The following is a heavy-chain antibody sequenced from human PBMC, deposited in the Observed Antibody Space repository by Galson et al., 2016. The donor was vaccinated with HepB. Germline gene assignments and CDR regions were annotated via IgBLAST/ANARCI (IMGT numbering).Heavy chain of an antibody. J-gene: IGHJ4*02. D-gene: IGHD3-9*01. CDR1: GFTFSSYA. V-gene: IGHV3-23*01. CDR2: SGSGGPT. Sequence: SLRLSCAASGFTFSSYAMSWVRQAPGKGLEWVSSSGSGGPTYSADSVKGRFTIPRDNSKNTLFLQMHSLRADDTAAYYCAKSVLEYDILTGYYRRGADYWGQGTLVTVSS. CDR3: AKSVLEYDILTGYYRRGADY.